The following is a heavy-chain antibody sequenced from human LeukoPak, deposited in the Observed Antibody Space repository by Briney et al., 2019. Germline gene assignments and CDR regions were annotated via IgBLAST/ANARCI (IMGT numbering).Heavy chain of an antibody. D-gene: IGHD3-10*01. CDR3: ARDRIYGSGSDHFDY. CDR2: IYYSGST. CDR1: GGSISSSSYY. J-gene: IGHJ4*02. Sequence: KSSETLSLTCTVSGGSISSSSYYWGWIRQPPGKGLEWIGSIYYSGSTYYNPSLKSRVTISVDTSKNQFSLKLSSVTAADPAVYYCARDRIYGSGSDHFDYWGQGTLVTVSS. V-gene: IGHV4-39*02.